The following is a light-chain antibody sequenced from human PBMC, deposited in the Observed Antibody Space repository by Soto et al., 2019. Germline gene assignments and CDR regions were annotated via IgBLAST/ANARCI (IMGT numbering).Light chain of an antibody. J-gene: IGKJ1*01. Sequence: VVLTQSPGPLSLSPGATATLSCGASQRVSNNFLGWYHQKPGLPPRILLYDETSRANGIPERFSGRGSGTHFTLTISRLEPEDFAVYYCQQYGSTPWTFGRGTKVEMK. CDR2: DET. CDR1: QRVSNNF. CDR3: QQYGSTPWT. V-gene: IGKV3D-20*01.